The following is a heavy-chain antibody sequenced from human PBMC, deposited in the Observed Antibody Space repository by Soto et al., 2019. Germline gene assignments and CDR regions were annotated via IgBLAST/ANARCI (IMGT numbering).Heavy chain of an antibody. D-gene: IGHD4-17*01. CDR1: GYTFTSYG. CDR3: ARVQSSPYGDYLLDWFDP. Sequence: ASVKVSCKASGYTFTSYGISWVRQAPGQGLEWMGWISAYNGNTNYAQKLQGRVTMTTDTSTSTAYMELRSLRSDDTAVYYCARVQSSPYGDYLLDWFDPWGQGTLVTVSS. CDR2: ISAYNGNT. V-gene: IGHV1-18*01. J-gene: IGHJ5*02.